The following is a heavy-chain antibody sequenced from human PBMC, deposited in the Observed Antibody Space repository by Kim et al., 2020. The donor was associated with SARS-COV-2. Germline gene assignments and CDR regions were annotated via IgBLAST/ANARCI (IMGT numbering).Heavy chain of an antibody. V-gene: IGHV4-34*01. CDR3: ARAPIYIVVVPAAILFDY. D-gene: IGHD2-2*01. Sequence: KSRVTISVDTSKNQFSLKLSSVTAADTAVYYCARAPIYIVVVPAAILFDYWGQGTLVTVSS. J-gene: IGHJ4*02.